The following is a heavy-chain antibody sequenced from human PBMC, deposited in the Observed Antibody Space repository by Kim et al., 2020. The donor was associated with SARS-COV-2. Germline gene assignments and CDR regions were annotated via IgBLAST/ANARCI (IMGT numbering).Heavy chain of an antibody. J-gene: IGHJ5*02. CDR1: GYTFTGYY. CDR2: INPNSGGT. CDR3: ARDLGYSGSFNINWFDP. V-gene: IGHV1-2*02. D-gene: IGHD1-26*01. Sequence: ASVKVSCKASGYTFTGYYMHWVRQAPGQGLEWMGWINPNSGGTNYAQKFQGRVTMTRDTSISTAYMELSRLRSDDTAVYYCARDLGYSGSFNINWFDPWGQGTLVTVSS.